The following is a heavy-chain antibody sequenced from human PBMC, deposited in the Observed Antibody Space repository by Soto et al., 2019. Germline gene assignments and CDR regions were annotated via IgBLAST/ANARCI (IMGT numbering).Heavy chain of an antibody. D-gene: IGHD2-15*01. J-gene: IGHJ3*02. V-gene: IGHV2-70*11. Sequence: ESGPTLVNPPQTLTLTCPFSGFSLSTSGMCVSWIRQPPGKALEWLARTDWDDDKYYSTSLKTRLTISKDTSKNQVVLTMTNMDPVDTATYYCARLRRYGGSCGPLVDIWGQGTMVTVSS. CDR2: TDWDDDK. CDR3: ARLRRYGGSCGPLVDI. CDR1: GFSLSTSGMC.